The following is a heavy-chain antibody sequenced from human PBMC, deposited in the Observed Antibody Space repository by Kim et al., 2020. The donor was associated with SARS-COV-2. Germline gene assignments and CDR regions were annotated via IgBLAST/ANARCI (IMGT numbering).Heavy chain of an antibody. D-gene: IGHD3-16*01. J-gene: IGHJ6*02. V-gene: IGHV4-31*02. Sequence: NPSLKSRVTRSVYPSKNQFSLKLSSVTAADTAVYYWARVLGRYYYYGMDVWGQGTTVTVSS. CDR3: ARVLGRYYYYGMDV.